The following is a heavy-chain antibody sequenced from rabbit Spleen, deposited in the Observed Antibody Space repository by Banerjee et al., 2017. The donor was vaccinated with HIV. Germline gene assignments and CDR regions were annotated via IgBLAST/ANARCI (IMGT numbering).Heavy chain of an antibody. Sequence: QQLVESGGGLVKPGASLTLTCTASGVSFSGSSYICWVRQAPGKGLEWIACIETGSSDFTYYASWAKGRFTISKTSSTTVTLQVTSLTAADTATYFCARDHAVYAGYGYGTAFNLWGQGTLVTVS. CDR2: IETGSSDFT. V-gene: IGHV1S40*01. D-gene: IGHD6-1*01. CDR3: ARDHAVYAGYGYGTAFNL. CDR1: GVSFSGSSY. J-gene: IGHJ4*01.